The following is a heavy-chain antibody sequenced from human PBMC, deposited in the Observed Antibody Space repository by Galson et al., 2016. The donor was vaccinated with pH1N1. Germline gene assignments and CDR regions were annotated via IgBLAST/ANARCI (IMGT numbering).Heavy chain of an antibody. J-gene: IGHJ4*02. D-gene: IGHD2-8*02. Sequence: PGTGLEWIGIIYPRDSDTRYRPSFQGHVTFSADESISSAYLQWSSLKASDTAVYFCARSYCSGIVCYDLDASDAYWGQGILVTVSS. V-gene: IGHV5-51*01. CDR2: IYPRDSDT. CDR3: ARSYCSGIVCYDLDASDAY.